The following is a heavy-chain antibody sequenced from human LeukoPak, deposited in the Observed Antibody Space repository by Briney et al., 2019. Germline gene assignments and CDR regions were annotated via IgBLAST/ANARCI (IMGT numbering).Heavy chain of an antibody. CDR2: IGGSGGST. Sequence: GGSLRLSXAASGFTFSSYAMSWVRQAPGKGLEWVSAIGGSGGSTYYADSVKGRFTISRDNSKNTLYLQMNSLRAEDTAVYYCAKSRWRGFYYDSSGPLDYWGQGTLVTVSS. D-gene: IGHD3-22*01. CDR1: GFTFSSYA. CDR3: AKSRWRGFYYDSSGPLDY. V-gene: IGHV3-23*01. J-gene: IGHJ4*02.